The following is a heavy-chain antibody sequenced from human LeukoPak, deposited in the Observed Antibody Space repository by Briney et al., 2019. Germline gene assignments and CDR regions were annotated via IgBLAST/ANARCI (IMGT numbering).Heavy chain of an antibody. CDR1: GFTFSNYV. CDR2: ISYVGNSK. J-gene: IGHJ4*02. CDR3: ARGADDYWSGVKY. Sequence: PGRSLRLSCAASGFTFSNYVMHWVRQAPGRGLEWVAVISYVGNSKYYTDSVKGRFTISRDNSNNTLYLQMNSLRTEDTAVYYCARGADDYWSGVKYWGQGTLVTVSS. D-gene: IGHD5-24*01. V-gene: IGHV3-30-3*01.